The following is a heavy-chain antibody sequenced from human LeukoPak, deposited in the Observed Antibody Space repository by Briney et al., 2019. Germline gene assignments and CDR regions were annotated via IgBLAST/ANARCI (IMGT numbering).Heavy chain of an antibody. D-gene: IGHD2-15*01. J-gene: IGHJ4*02. Sequence: ASVQVSCKVSGYTLTELSMHWVRQAPGKGLEWMGGFDPEDGETIYAQKFQGRVTMTEDTSTDTAYMELSSLRSEDTAVYYCATDLTYCSGGSCQNYWGQGTLVTVSS. V-gene: IGHV1-24*01. CDR2: FDPEDGET. CDR1: GYTLTELS. CDR3: ATDLTYCSGGSCQNY.